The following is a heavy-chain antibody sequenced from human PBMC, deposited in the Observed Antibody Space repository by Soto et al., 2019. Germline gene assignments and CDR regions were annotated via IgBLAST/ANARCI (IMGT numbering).Heavy chain of an antibody. Sequence: PWESLKISCQGSGYTFTGHWISWVRQMPGRGLEWMGRIDPSDSYTEYSPTVQGHVTMSADKSINTAYLQWSSLQASDTAVYYCTRHTGYDSSLDYWGQGTLVTVSS. V-gene: IGHV5-10-1*01. D-gene: IGHD5-12*01. CDR2: IDPSDSYT. J-gene: IGHJ4*02. CDR1: GYTFTGHW. CDR3: TRHTGYDSSLDY.